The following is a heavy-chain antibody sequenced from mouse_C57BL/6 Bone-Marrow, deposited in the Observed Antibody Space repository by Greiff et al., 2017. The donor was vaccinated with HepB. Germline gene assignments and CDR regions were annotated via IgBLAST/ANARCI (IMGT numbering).Heavy chain of an antibody. Sequence: VQLKESGPGLVKPSQSLSLTCSVTGYSITSGYYWNWIRQFPGNKLEWMGYISYDGSNNYNPSLKNRISITRDTSKNQFFLKLNSVTTEDTATYYCARDPYDGYYVGYFDVWGTGTTVTVSS. J-gene: IGHJ1*03. V-gene: IGHV3-6*01. CDR2: ISYDGSN. CDR3: ARDPYDGYYVGYFDV. D-gene: IGHD2-3*01. CDR1: GYSITSGYY.